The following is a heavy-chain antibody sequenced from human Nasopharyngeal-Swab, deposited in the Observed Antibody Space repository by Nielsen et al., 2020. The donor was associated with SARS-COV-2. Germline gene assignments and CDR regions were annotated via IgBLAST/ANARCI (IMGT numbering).Heavy chain of an antibody. V-gene: IGHV3-21*01. CDR1: GFTFNNYN. CDR3: ARGVEGYYYMDV. J-gene: IGHJ6*03. CDR2: ISSSSSYI. D-gene: IGHD2-15*01. Sequence: GESLKISCAASGFTFNNYNFNWVRQAPGKGLEWVSSISSSSSYIYYADSVKGRFTISRDNAKNSLYLQMNSLRAEDTAVYYCARGVEGYYYMDVWGKGTTVTVSS.